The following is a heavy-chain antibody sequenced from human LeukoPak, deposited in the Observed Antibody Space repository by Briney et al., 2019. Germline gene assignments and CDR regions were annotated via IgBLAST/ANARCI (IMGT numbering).Heavy chain of an antibody. CDR3: ARDLVHSGSYFRLDH. CDR2: INPSGGST. Sequence: ASVKVSCKASGYTFTSYYILWVRQAPGQGLEWMGIINPSGGSTSYAQKFQGRVTMTRDMSTSPVYMELSSLRSEDTAVYYCARDLVHSGSYFRLDHWGQGTLVTVSS. D-gene: IGHD1-26*01. V-gene: IGHV1-46*01. J-gene: IGHJ4*02. CDR1: GYTFTSYY.